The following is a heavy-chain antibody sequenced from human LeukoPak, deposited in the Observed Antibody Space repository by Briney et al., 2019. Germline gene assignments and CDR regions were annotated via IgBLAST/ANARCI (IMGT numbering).Heavy chain of an antibody. Sequence: ASVKVSCKASGYTFTSYDINWVRQATGQGLEWMGWMNPNSGNTGYAQKLRGRVTMTRNTSISTADMELSSLRSDDTAVYYCARGDFWNWFDPWGQGTLVTVSS. J-gene: IGHJ5*02. CDR2: MNPNSGNT. CDR3: ARGDFWNWFDP. V-gene: IGHV1-8*01. CDR1: GYTFTSYD. D-gene: IGHD3-3*01.